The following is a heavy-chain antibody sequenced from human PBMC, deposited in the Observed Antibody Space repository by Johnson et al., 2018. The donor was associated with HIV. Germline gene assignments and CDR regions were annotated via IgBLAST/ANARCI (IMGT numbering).Heavy chain of an antibody. V-gene: IGHV3-7*05. CDR2: IKKDGSEK. CDR1: GFTHSAYW. CDR3: VRTLKYCSSTTCSDAFDI. Sequence: VQLVESGGGLVQPGGSLRLSCAASGFTHSAYWMTWVRQAPGKGLEWVANIKKDGSEKNYVDSVKGRFTISSDNAKNSLYLQMNSLRVEDTAVYYCVRTLKYCSSTTCSDAFDIWGQGTMVTVSS. J-gene: IGHJ3*02. D-gene: IGHD2-2*01.